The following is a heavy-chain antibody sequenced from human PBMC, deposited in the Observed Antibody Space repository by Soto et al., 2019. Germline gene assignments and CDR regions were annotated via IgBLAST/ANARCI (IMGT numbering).Heavy chain of an antibody. CDR3: AKDPSIAAAGQNWFDP. Sequence: EVQLLESGGGLVQPGGSLRLSCAASGFTFSSYAMSWVRQAPGKGLEWVSAISGSGGSTYYADSVKGRFTISRDNSKNSLDLQLNSVRAEDTAVYYCAKDPSIAAAGQNWFDPWGQGTLVTVSS. J-gene: IGHJ5*02. CDR2: ISGSGGST. CDR1: GFTFSSYA. D-gene: IGHD6-13*01. V-gene: IGHV3-23*01.